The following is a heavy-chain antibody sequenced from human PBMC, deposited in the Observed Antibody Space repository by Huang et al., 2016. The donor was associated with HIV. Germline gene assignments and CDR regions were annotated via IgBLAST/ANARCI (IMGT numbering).Heavy chain of an antibody. CDR3: ARDPRIQSWLNFFDY. V-gene: IGHV3-74*01. J-gene: IGHJ4*02. Sequence: GGGLVQPGGSLRLSCASSVFSISSYWMHWVRQALGKGLVWVSRINSDGSSTSYADSVKGRFTISRDNAKNTLYLQMNSLRAEDTAVYYCARDPRIQSWLNFFDYWGQGTLVSVSS. CDR2: INSDGSST. D-gene: IGHD3-22*01. CDR1: VFSISSYW.